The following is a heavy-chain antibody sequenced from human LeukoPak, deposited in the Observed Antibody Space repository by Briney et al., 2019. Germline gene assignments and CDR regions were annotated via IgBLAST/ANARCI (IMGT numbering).Heavy chain of an antibody. CDR3: ATTVEAAAGTRRAWFDP. J-gene: IGHJ5*02. V-gene: IGHV4-61*02. CDR1: GDSISRGSYY. D-gene: IGHD6-13*01. CDR2: IYTSGST. Sequence: SETPSLTCTVSGDSISRGSYYWNWIRQPAGKGLEWIGRIYTSGSTNYNPSLKSRVTMSVDTSKNQFSLKLSSVTAADTAVYYCATTVEAAAGTRRAWFDPWGQGTLVTVSS.